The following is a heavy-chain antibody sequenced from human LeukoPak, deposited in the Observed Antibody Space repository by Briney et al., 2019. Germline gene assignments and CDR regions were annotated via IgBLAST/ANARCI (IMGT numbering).Heavy chain of an antibody. CDR3: AKSEYYGILKYYFDY. CDR2: INHGGST. CDR1: GGSLSAYY. Sequence: PSETLSLTCAVYGGSLSAYYWTWIRQPPGKGLEWIGEINHGGSTNYNPSLKSRVTISLDTSKNQFSLKLSSVTAADTAVYYCAKSEYYGILKYYFDYWGQGTLVTVSS. J-gene: IGHJ4*02. D-gene: IGHD2/OR15-2a*01. V-gene: IGHV4-34*01.